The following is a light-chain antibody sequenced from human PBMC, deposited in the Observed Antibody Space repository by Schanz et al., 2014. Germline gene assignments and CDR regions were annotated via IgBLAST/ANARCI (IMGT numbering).Light chain of an antibody. J-gene: IGLJ2*01. CDR3: HSYDTSLSAWV. V-gene: IGLV1-40*01. Sequence: QSVLTQPPSVSGAPGQRVTVSCTGGSSNIGAGYDVHWYQQHPGTAPRLLMFENKHRPSGVVDRFSGSESGASASLAITGRQAEDEEDYYCHSYDTSLSAWVFGGGTKLTVL. CDR1: SSNIGAGYD. CDR2: ENK.